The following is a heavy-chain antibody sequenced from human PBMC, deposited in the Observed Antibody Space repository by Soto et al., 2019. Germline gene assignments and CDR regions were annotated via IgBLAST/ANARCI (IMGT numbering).Heavy chain of an antibody. V-gene: IGHV4-38-2*02. CDR3: ARVDNIVAVRWFDP. J-gene: IGHJ5*02. CDR2: VHYSGST. D-gene: IGHD6-13*01. CDR1: GYSISSGYY. Sequence: SETLSLTFSVSGYSISSGYYWGWMRQPPGKGLEWIWSVHYSGSTYYNPYLKSRVTISIDTSKNQISLKLTSVTAAATAVYYCARVDNIVAVRWFDPWGQGTLLPVYS.